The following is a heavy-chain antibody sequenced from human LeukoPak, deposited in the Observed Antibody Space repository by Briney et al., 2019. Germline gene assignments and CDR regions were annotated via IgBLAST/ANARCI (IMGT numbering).Heavy chain of an antibody. CDR2: INHSGST. CDR1: GGSFSGYY. Sequence: SETLSLTCAVYGGSFSGYYWNWIRQSPGKGLEWIGEINHSGSTNYNPSLKSRVTISVDTSKNQFSLKLSSVTAADTAVYYCAREDYYDSSGYPDAFDIWGQGTMVTVSS. V-gene: IGHV4-34*01. D-gene: IGHD3-22*01. J-gene: IGHJ3*02. CDR3: AREDYYDSSGYPDAFDI.